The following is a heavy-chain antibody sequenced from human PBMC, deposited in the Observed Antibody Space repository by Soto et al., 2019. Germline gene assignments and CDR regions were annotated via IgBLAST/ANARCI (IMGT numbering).Heavy chain of an antibody. CDR3: ARTTSNIAVARTDFDY. D-gene: IGHD6-19*01. CDR2: VFSTDEK. V-gene: IGHV2-26*01. Sequence: QVTLTESGPVLVKPTETLTLTCNVSGFSLSDARMAVSWFSQPPGKALEWLAHVFSTDEKSYRPSLTSRLTISKETSKSQVVLKLTNMNPVDTATYCRARTTSNIAVARTDFDYWGQGIPVSVSS. CDR1: GFSLSDARMA. J-gene: IGHJ4*02.